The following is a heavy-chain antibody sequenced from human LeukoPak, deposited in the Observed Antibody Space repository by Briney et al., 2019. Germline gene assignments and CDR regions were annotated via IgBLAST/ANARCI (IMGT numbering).Heavy chain of an antibody. CDR1: GFTFSTYW. D-gene: IGHD4-17*01. J-gene: IGHJ4*02. CDR3: ARGGHGAYMG. V-gene: IGHV3-74*01. CDR2: LNSDGSIT. Sequence: GGSLRLSCAASGFTFSTYWMHWVRQAPGKGLVWVSGLNSDGSITGYVDSVKGRFTISRDNAKNTLYLQMNTLRAEDTAVYYCARGGHGAYMGWGQGNLVTVSS.